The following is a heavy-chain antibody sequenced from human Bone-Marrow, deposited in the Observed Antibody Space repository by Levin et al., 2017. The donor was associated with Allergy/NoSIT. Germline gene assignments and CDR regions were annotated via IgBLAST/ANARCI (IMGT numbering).Heavy chain of an antibody. J-gene: IGHJ6*02. V-gene: IGHV3-30*18. Sequence: GGSLRLSCAASGFFFRSYGMHWVRQAPGKGLEWLAVISNDGTNENYVESVRGRFTISRDNSKNTLYLQMDSLRVEDTAVYYCAKNAGISSYYYGMDVWGQGTTVAVSS. CDR1: GFFFRSYG. CDR2: ISNDGTNE. CDR3: AKNAGISSYYYGMDV.